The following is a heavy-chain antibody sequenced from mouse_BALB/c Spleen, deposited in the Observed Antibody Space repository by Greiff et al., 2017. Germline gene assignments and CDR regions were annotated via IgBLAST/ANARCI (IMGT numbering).Heavy chain of an antibody. CDR3: ARAPYGNYGFDY. CDR2: ISDGGSYT. J-gene: IGHJ2*01. V-gene: IGHV5-6*03. Sequence: EVKLVESGGGLVQPGGSLKLSCAASGFTFSSYGMSWVRQTPEKRLEWVATISDGGSYTYYPDSVKGRFTISRDNAKNNLYLQMSSLKSEDTAMYYCARAPYGNYGFDYWGQGTTLTVSS. D-gene: IGHD2-1*01. CDR1: GFTFSSYG.